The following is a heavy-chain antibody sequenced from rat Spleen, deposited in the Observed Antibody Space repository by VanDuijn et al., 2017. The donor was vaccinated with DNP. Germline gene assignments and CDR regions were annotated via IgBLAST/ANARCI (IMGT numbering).Heavy chain of an antibody. V-gene: IGHV5S10*01. Sequence: EVQLVESGGGLVQPGRSLKLSCAASGFTFSDYNMAWVRQAPKKGLEWVATILYDGSSTYYRDSVKGRFTISRDNAKSTLYLQMDSLRSEDTATYYCTTANNYRFVYWGQGTLVTVSS. CDR2: ILYDGSST. J-gene: IGHJ3*01. CDR3: TTANNYRFVY. CDR1: GFTFSDYN. D-gene: IGHD1-10*01.